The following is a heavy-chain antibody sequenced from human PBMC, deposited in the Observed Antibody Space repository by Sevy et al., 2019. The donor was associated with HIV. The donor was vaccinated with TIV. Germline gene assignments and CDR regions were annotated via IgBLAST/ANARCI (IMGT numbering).Heavy chain of an antibody. V-gene: IGHV3-15*07. CDR1: GFTFSNAW. CDR3: STVLTAEAPSVGY. D-gene: IGHD6-19*01. J-gene: IGHJ4*02. CDR2: IKSKGDGVTT. Sequence: GGSLRLSCAASGFTFSNAWMNWVRQAPGKGLEWVGVIKSKGDGVTTAYAVPGQGRITISRDDSKSTLDLQMNSLKTEDTARCYCSTVLTAEAPSVGYWGQGTLVTVSS.